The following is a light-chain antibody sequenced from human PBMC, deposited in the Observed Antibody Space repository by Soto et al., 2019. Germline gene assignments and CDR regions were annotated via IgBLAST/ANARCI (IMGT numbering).Light chain of an antibody. CDR1: SSDVGGYNY. Sequence: QSALTQPASVSGSPGQSITISCTGTSSDVGGYNYVSWYQQHPGKGPKLMIHDVSNRPSGVSNRFSGSKSGNTASLPISGLQAEDEADYYCSSYTSSSTLVFGPGTKLTVL. CDR2: DVS. V-gene: IGLV2-14*01. J-gene: IGLJ1*01. CDR3: SSYTSSSTLV.